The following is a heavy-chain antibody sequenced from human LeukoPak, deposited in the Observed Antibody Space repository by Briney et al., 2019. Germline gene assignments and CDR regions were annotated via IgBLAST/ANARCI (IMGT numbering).Heavy chain of an antibody. D-gene: IGHD3-16*01. J-gene: IGHJ5*02. CDR1: GFSFSNHG. Sequence: GGSLRLSCAASGFSFSNHGMHWVRQAPGKGLEWVAVIWYDGTKTYYADSVKGRFTISRDNSKNTVYLQVSSLRAENTAVYYCAREITLRLGHWFDPWGQGTLVTVSS. V-gene: IGHV3-33*01. CDR2: IWYDGTKT. CDR3: AREITLRLGHWFDP.